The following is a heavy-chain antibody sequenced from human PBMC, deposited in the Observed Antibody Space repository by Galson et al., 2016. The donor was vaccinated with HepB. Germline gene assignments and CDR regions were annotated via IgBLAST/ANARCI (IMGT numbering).Heavy chain of an antibody. D-gene: IGHD6-19*01. CDR2: IYSGGST. CDR1: GFTVSSNY. V-gene: IGHV3-53*01. J-gene: IGHJ6*02. CDR3: ARGQAVARYYGMDV. Sequence: SLRLSCAASGFTVSSNYMTWVRQAPGKGLEWVSVIYSGGSTYYADSVKGRFIISRDNSKNTLYLQMNSLRAEDTAVYHCARGQAVARYYGMDVWGQGTTVTVSS.